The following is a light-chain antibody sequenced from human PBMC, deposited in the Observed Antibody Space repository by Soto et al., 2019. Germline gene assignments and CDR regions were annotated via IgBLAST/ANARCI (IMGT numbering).Light chain of an antibody. CDR3: QQYYSYPPP. CDR1: QTISSY. Sequence: IRMTQSPSSLSASVGDRVTITCRASQTISSYLDWYQQKPGKAPKLLIYPGSSLQCGVPSRFSGSGSGTEFTLTIRCLQSEDFATYFCQQYYSYPPPFGQGTKVDIK. J-gene: IGKJ2*01. CDR2: PGS. V-gene: IGKV1-8*01.